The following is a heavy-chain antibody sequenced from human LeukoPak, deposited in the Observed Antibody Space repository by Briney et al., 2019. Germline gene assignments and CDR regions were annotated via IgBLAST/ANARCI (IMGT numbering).Heavy chain of an antibody. Sequence: GGSLRLSCAASGFTVSSNYMSWVRQAPGKGLEWVSGISGSGGSTYYADSVKGRFTISRDNSKNTLYLQMNSLRAEDTAVYYCAKDQTGVAYYFDYWGQGTLVTVSS. D-gene: IGHD5-12*01. V-gene: IGHV3-23*01. CDR1: GFTVSSNY. CDR2: ISGSGGST. CDR3: AKDQTGVAYYFDY. J-gene: IGHJ4*02.